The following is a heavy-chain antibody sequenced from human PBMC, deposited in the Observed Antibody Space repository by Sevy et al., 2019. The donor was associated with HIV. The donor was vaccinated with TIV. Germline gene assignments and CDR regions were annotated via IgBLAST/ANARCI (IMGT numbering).Heavy chain of an antibody. CDR2: ISYDGSNK. J-gene: IGHJ4*02. CDR3: AREGQDRFDY. CDR1: GFTFSSYA. Sequence: GGCLRLSCAASGFTFSSYAMHWVRQAPGKGLEWVAVISYDGSNKYYADAVKGRFTISRDNSKNTLYLQMNSLRAEDTAVYYCAREGQDRFDYWGQGTLVTVSS. V-gene: IGHV3-30-3*01.